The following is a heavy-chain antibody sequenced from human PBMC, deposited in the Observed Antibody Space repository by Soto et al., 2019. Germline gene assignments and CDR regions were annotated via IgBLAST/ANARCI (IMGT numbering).Heavy chain of an antibody. Sequence: EVQLVESGGGLVQPRESLRLSCVASGFALSNYWINWVRQAPGKGLEWVANIKQDGSEKNYVDSVKGRFTISRDNARNSLYLQMNSLRAEDTAAYYCATETSTWGCWGQGTLVTVSS. CDR1: GFALSNYW. D-gene: IGHD7-27*01. V-gene: IGHV3-7*05. CDR3: ATETSTWGC. J-gene: IGHJ4*02. CDR2: IKQDGSEK.